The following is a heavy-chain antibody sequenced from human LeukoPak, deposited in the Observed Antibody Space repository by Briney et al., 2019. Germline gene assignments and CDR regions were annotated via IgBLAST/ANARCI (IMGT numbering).Heavy chain of an antibody. CDR2: MNPNSGNT. CDR3: ARAGTFIAAASSVDNWFDP. D-gene: IGHD6-13*01. CDR1: GYTFTSYD. Sequence: GASVKVSCKASGYTFTSYDINWVRQATGQGLEWMGWMNPNSGNTGYAQKFQGRVTMTRNTSISTAYMELSSLRSEDTAVYYCARAGTFIAAASSVDNWFDPWGQGTLVTVSS. V-gene: IGHV1-8*01. J-gene: IGHJ5*02.